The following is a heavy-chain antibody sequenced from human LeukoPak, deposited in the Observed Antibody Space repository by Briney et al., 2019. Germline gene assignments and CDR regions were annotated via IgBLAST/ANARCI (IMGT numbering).Heavy chain of an antibody. D-gene: IGHD6-19*01. Sequence: GGSLRLSCAASGFTFSSYGMHWVRQVPGKGLEWVAVISYDGSNKYYADSVKGRFTISRDNSKSTLYLQMNSLRAEDTAVYYCANTHSSGWHYWGQGTLVTVSS. CDR1: GFTFSSYG. V-gene: IGHV3-30*18. CDR3: ANTHSSGWHY. CDR2: ISYDGSNK. J-gene: IGHJ4*02.